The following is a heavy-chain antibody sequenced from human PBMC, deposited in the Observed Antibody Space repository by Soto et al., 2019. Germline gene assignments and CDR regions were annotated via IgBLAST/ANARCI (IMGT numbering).Heavy chain of an antibody. CDR2: VCDSGST. CDR3: ARDFLGSLDY. V-gene: IGHV4-59*01. CDR1: GASISSFC. D-gene: IGHD3-10*01. J-gene: IGHJ4*02. Sequence: SETLSLTCTVSGASISSFCWGWIRQPPGEGLEWIAYVCDSGSTNHNPSLESRVTMSLDTSKKQFSLKLDSVTAADTAVYYCARDFLGSLDYWGQGILVTVSS.